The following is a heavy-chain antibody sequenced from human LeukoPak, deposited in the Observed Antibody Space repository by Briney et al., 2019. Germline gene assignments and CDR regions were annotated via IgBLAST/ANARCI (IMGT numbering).Heavy chain of an antibody. CDR1: GFTFSSYS. CDR2: ISSSSSTI. V-gene: IGHV3-48*01. D-gene: IGHD4/OR15-4a*01. Sequence: PGGSLRLSCAASGFTFSSYSMNWVRQAPGKGLEWVSYISSSSSTIYYADSVKGRFTISRDNAKNSLYLQMNSLRAEDTALYYCARDLKTMVVTNEYYYYYYMDVWGKGTTVTVSS. CDR3: ARDLKTMVVTNEYYYYYYMDV. J-gene: IGHJ6*03.